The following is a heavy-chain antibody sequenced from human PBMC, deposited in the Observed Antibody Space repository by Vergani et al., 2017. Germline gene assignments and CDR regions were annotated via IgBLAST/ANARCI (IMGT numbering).Heavy chain of an antibody. V-gene: IGHV3-21*01. J-gene: IGHJ4*02. CDR3: ARDAGVVVVTDH. CDR2: ISSSSSYI. D-gene: IGHD2-21*02. CDR1: GFTFSSYA. Sequence: EVQLLESGGGLVQPGGSLRLSCAASGFTFSSYAMSWVRQAPGKGLEWVSSISSSSSYIYYADSVKGRFTISRDNAKNSLYLQMNSLRAEDTAVYYCARDAGVVVVTDHWGQGTLVTVSS.